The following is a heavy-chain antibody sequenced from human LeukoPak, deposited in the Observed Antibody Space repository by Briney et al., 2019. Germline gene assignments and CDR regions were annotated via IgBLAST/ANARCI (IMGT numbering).Heavy chain of an antibody. V-gene: IGHV3-33*01. CDR3: AREALYCSSTSALCGMDV. CDR1: GFTFSSYG. Sequence: GGSLRLSCAASGFTFSSYGMHWVRQAPGKGLEWVAVIWYDGSNKYYADSVKGRLTISRDNSKNTLYLQMNSLRAEDTAVYYCAREALYCSSTSALCGMDVWGQGTTVTVSS. J-gene: IGHJ6*02. CDR2: IWYDGSNK. D-gene: IGHD2-2*01.